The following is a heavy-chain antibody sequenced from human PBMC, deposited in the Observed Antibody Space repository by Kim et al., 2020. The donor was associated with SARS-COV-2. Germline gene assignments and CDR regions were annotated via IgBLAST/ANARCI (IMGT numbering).Heavy chain of an antibody. D-gene: IGHD1-26*01. V-gene: IGHV3-21*01. Sequence: GGSLRLSCAASGFIFSSYSMTWVRRAPGKGLEWVSSITSTGGYIYYADSMRGRFTISRDNAKNSLYLQMNSLRDEDTAVYYCVRGSGMVVVIAELDPFDYWGRGNLDTVTS. CDR3: VRGSGMVVVIAELDPFDY. J-gene: IGHJ4*03. CDR1: GFIFSSYS. CDR2: ITSTGGYI.